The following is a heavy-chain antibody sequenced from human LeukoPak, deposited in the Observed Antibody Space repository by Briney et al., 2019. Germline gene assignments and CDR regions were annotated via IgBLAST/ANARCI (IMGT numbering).Heavy chain of an antibody. CDR3: ARHQQLWPIDY. Sequence: SETLSLTCTVSGGSISDNYWSWIRQPPGKGLEWIGYIYYSGSTNYNPSLKSRVTISVDTSKNQFSLKLSSVTAADTAVYYCARHQQLWPIDYWGQGTLVTVSS. V-gene: IGHV4-59*08. D-gene: IGHD5-18*01. CDR2: IYYSGST. J-gene: IGHJ4*02. CDR1: GGSISDNY.